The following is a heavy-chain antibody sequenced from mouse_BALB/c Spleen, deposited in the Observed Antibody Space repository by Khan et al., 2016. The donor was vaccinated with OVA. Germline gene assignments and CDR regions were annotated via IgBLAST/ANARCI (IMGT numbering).Heavy chain of an antibody. V-gene: IGHV1S132*01. CDR1: GYIFTSYW. CDR3: AREEALCYFDY. CDR2: IYPGTDNT. J-gene: IGHJ2*01. Sequence: VQLQESGAELVRPGASVKLSCKTSGYIFTSYWIHWVKQRPGQGLEWIARIYPGTDNTYYNENLKDKATLTADKSSSTAYMQLSSLNSEYSAVYFCAREEALCYFDYWGQGTTVSVSS. D-gene: IGHD3-2*02.